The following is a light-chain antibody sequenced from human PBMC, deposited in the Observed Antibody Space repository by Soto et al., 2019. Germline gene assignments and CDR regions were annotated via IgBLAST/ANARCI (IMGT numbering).Light chain of an antibody. CDR1: QSVSYY. Sequence: EIVLTQSPGTLSLSPGERATLSCRASQSVSYYLAWYQQKPGQAPRLLIYDASSRATGVPDRFSGSGSGTDFTLTISRLEPEDFAVYYCQQRSNWPTFGQGTKVDI. V-gene: IGKV3D-20*02. J-gene: IGKJ1*01. CDR2: DAS. CDR3: QQRSNWPT.